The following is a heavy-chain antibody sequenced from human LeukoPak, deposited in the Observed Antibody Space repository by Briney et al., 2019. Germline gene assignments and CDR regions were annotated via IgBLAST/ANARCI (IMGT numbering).Heavy chain of an antibody. CDR1: GYTLTELS. CDR2: FDPEDGET. J-gene: IGHJ3*02. Sequence: ASVKVSCKVSGYTLTELSMHWVRQAPGKGLEWMGGFDPEDGETIYAQKFQGRVTITRNTSISTAYMELSSLRSEDTAVYYCARGHASSARLRFLEWYRAEIDAFDIWGQGTMVTVSS. D-gene: IGHD3-3*01. V-gene: IGHV1-24*01. CDR3: ARGHASSARLRFLEWYRAEIDAFDI.